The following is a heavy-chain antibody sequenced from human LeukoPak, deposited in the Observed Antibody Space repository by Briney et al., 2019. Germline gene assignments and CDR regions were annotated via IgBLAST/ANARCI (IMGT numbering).Heavy chain of an antibody. V-gene: IGHV3-48*02. CDR2: ISSSSSSTI. J-gene: IGHJ4*02. CDR1: GFTFSSYS. D-gene: IGHD2-2*02. CDR3: AGYKPFWYFDY. Sequence: PVGSLRLSCAAAGFTFSSYSLNWVRQGPGKGLEWVSYISSSSSSTIYYADSVKGRFTISRDNAKNSVYLQMNSLRDEDTAVYYCAGYKPFWYFDYWGQGTPVTVSS.